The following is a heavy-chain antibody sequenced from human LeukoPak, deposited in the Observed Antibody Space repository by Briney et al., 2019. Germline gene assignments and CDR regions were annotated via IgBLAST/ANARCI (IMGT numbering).Heavy chain of an antibody. CDR1: GGSFSGYY. V-gene: IGHV4-34*01. CDR2: INHSGST. J-gene: IGHJ6*03. CDR3: ARGELGYSSGWRHYYYYYMDV. D-gene: IGHD6-19*01. Sequence: SETLSLTCAVYGGSFSGYYWSWIRQPPGKGLEWIGEINHSGSTNYNPSLKSRVTISVDTSKNQFSLKLSSVTAADTAVYYCARGELGYSSGWRHYYYYYMDVWGKGTTVTVSS.